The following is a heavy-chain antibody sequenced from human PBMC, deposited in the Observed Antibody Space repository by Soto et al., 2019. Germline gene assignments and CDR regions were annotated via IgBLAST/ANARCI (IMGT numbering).Heavy chain of an antibody. D-gene: IGHD1-1*01. Sequence: QVHLVQSGAEVKKPGASVKVSCKGSGYTFTSYGITWVRQAPGQGLEWMGWISAHNGNTDYAQKLQGRDTVTRDTSTSTAYMELRSRRSDDTAVYDCARGRYGDYWGQGALVTVSS. CDR1: GYTFTSYG. V-gene: IGHV1-18*01. CDR3: ARGRYGDY. J-gene: IGHJ4*02. CDR2: ISAHNGNT.